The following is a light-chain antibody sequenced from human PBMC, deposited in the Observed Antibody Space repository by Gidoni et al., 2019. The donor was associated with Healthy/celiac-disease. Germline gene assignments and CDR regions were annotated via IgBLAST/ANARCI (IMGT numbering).Light chain of an antibody. Sequence: TQMTQSPSSLPASEGDRVTITCQASQDFSNYLNWYQQKPGKAPKLLIYGASNLETGVPSRFSGSGSGTDITFTISSLQPEDIETYYCQQYDNLPRYTCGGGTKVEIK. J-gene: IGKJ4*01. CDR3: QQYDNLPRYT. CDR2: GAS. CDR1: QDFSNY. V-gene: IGKV1-33*01.